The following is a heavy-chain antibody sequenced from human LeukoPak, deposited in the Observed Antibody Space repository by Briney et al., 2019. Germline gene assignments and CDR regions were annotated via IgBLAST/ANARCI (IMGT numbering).Heavy chain of an antibody. J-gene: IGHJ6*02. CDR2: IKQDGSEK. Sequence: GGSLRLSCAASGFTFSSYWMSWVRQAPGKGLEWVANIKQDGSEKYYVESVKGRFTISRDNAKNSLYLQMNSLRAEDTAVYYCARDAYCSGGTCYYYYGMDVWGQGTTVTVSS. CDR1: GFTFSSYW. V-gene: IGHV3-7*05. D-gene: IGHD2-15*01. CDR3: ARDAYCSGGTCYYYYGMDV.